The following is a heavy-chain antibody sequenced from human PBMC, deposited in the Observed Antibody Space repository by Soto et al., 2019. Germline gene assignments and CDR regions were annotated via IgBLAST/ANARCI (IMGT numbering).Heavy chain of an antibody. CDR1: GFAFSSYG. D-gene: IGHD5-18*01. CDR3: VSARGYGHASVPYS. J-gene: IGHJ4*02. V-gene: IGHV3-30*03. Sequence: QAQLVESGGGVVQPGRSLRLSCAASGFAFSSYGMHWVRQAPGTGLAWVAVMSYDGSLQHYADSVKGRFTISRDNSKNMVLLQISSLRAEDTAVYYCVSARGYGHASVPYSWGQGTLVRVSS. CDR2: MSYDGSLQ.